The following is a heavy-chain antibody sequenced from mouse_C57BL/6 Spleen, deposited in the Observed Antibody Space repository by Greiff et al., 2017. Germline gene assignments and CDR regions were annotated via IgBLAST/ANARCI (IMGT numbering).Heavy chain of an antibody. V-gene: IGHV1-50*01. Sequence: VQLQQPGAELVKPGASVKLSCKASGYTFTSYWMQWVKQRPGQGLEWIGEIDPSDSYTNYNQKFKGKATLTVDTSSSTAYMQLSSLTSEDSAVYYCARDGLRREYAMDYWGQGTSVTVSS. CDR3: ARDGLRREYAMDY. J-gene: IGHJ4*01. CDR1: GYTFTSYW. D-gene: IGHD2-4*01. CDR2: IDPSDSYT.